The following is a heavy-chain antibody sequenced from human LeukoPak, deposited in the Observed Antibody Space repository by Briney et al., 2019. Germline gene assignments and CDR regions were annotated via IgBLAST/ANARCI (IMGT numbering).Heavy chain of an antibody. V-gene: IGHV3-21*01. CDR1: GFTFSSYS. CDR2: ISSSSSYI. J-gene: IGHJ3*02. CDR3: ARSDGRLRYFDWPDAFDI. D-gene: IGHD3-9*01. Sequence: GGSLRLSCAASGFTFSSYSMNWVRQAPGKGLEWVSSISSSSSYIYYADSVKGRFTISRDNAKNSLYLQMNSLRAEDTAVYYCARSDGRLRYFDWPDAFDIWGQGTMVTVSS.